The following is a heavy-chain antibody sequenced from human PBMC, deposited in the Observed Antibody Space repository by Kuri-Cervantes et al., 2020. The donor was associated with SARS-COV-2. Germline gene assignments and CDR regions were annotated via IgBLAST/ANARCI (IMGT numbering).Heavy chain of an antibody. CDR2: IAYDGGKK. CDR3: AKDGHDYDDLAFDPADS. V-gene: IGHV3-30-3*02. J-gene: IGHJ4*02. CDR1: GFSFNTYA. Sequence: GGALRVCCSASGFSFNTYAMYWARKVPGKGLEWVAVIAYDGGKKYYAKSVKGRFTISRDNSKNTLYLQMNSLRPEDTALYYCAKDGHDYDDLAFDPADSWGQGTLVTVSS. D-gene: IGHD4-17*01.